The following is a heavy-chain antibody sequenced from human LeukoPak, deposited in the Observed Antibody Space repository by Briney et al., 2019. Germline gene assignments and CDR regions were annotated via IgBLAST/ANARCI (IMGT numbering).Heavy chain of an antibody. D-gene: IGHD3-22*01. J-gene: IGHJ4*02. CDR3: ASMYYYDSSGYYGFDY. Sequence: PSETLSLTCAVSGYSISSGYYWGWIRQPPGKGLEWIGSIYHSGSTYYNPSLKSRVTISVDTSKNQFSLKLSSVTAADTAVYYCASMYYYDSSGYYGFDYWGQGTLVTVSS. CDR1: GYSISSGYY. V-gene: IGHV4-38-2*01. CDR2: IYHSGST.